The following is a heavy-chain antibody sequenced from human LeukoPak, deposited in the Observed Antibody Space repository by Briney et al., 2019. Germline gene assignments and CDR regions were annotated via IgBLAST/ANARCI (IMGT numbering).Heavy chain of an antibody. V-gene: IGHV1-2*02. CDR3: ARAKVPYDPLDY. J-gene: IGHJ4*02. D-gene: IGHD3-3*01. CDR2: INPNSGGT. Sequence: ASVKVSCKASGYTFTGYYMHWVRQAPGQGLEWMGWINPNSGGTNYAQKFQGRVTMTRDTSISTAYMELSRLRSDDTAVYYCARAKVPYDPLDYWGQGTLVTVSS. CDR1: GYTFTGYY.